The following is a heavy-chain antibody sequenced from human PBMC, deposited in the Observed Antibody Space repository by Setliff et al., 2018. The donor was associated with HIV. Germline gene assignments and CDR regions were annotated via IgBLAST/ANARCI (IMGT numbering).Heavy chain of an antibody. J-gene: IGHJ4*02. CDR1: GGSISSGSYY. CDR2: IRSSGDT. V-gene: IGHV4-39*01. CDR3: TIPASSLAPN. Sequence: PSETLSLTCTVSGGSISSGSYYWGWIRQSPGKGLEWIASIRSSGDTYYNPSLQSRVIISVDTSNNQISLKLTSVTAADTAVYYCTIPASSLAPNWGRGTQVTVSS.